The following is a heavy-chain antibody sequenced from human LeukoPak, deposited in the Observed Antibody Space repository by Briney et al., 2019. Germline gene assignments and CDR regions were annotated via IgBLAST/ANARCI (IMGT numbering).Heavy chain of an antibody. Sequence: SVKLSCKASGGTVSTYAISCVRQAPGQGLEWMGGIIPIFGTANYAQKFQGRVTITTDESTSTAYMELSSLGSEDTAVYYCARDRGQLAEYYFDYWGQGTLVTVSS. CDR3: ARDRGQLAEYYFDY. CDR2: IIPIFGTA. D-gene: IGHD6-13*01. J-gene: IGHJ4*02. V-gene: IGHV1-69*05. CDR1: GGTVSTYA.